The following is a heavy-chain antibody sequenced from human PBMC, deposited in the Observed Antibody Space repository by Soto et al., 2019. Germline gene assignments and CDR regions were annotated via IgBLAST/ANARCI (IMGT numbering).Heavy chain of an antibody. CDR3: ARSVRFLERYYFDY. CDR1: GGSISSYY. V-gene: IGHV4-59*01. J-gene: IGHJ4*02. D-gene: IGHD3-3*01. CDR2: IYYSGST. Sequence: SETLSLTCTVSGGSISSYYWSWIRQPPGKGLEWIGYIYYSGSTNYNPSLKSRVTISVDTSKNQFSLKLSSVTAADTAVYYCARSVRFLERYYFDYWGQGTLVTVSS.